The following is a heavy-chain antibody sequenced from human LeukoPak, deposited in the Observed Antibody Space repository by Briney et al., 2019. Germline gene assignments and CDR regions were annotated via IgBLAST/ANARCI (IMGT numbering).Heavy chain of an antibody. CDR3: ARGASGYSYGPKYYMDV. J-gene: IGHJ6*03. CDR1: GGSMTSSSYF. Sequence: NPSETLSLTCTVSGGSMTSSSYFWGWIRQTPGKGLEWIGSIYYKGNTYYNPSLKSRVTISLDTSKNLFSLKLNSVTAADTAVYYCARGASGYSYGPKYYMDVWGKGTTVTVSS. CDR2: IYYKGNT. V-gene: IGHV4-39*07. D-gene: IGHD5-18*01.